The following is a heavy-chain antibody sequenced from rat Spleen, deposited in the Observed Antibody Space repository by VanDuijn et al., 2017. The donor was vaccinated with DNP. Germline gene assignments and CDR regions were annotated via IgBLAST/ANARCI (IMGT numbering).Heavy chain of an antibody. J-gene: IGHJ2*01. D-gene: IGHD1-11*01. V-gene: IGHV5-25*01. CDR3: ARLDYGFDY. CDR2: ISPSGSNI. Sequence: EVQLVESGGGLVQPGRSLKLSCAASGFTFSDYYMAWVRQAPTMGLEWVASISPSGSNIYYRESVRGRFTIFRDIPKSTLYLQMDSLKYEDTATYYCARLDYGFDYWSQGVMVTVSS. CDR1: GFTFSDYY.